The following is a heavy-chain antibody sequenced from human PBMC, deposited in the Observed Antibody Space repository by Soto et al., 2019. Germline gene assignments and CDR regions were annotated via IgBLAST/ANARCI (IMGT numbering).Heavy chain of an antibody. V-gene: IGHV3-73*01. CDR1: GFTFSGSA. Sequence: VQLVESGGGLVQPGGSLKLSCAASGFTFSGSAMHWVRQASGKGLEWVGRIRSKANSYATAYAASVKGRFTISRDDSKNTAYLQMNSLKTEDTAVYYCTRTGAITIFGVVITYYFDYWGQGTLVTVSS. D-gene: IGHD3-3*01. CDR3: TRTGAITIFGVVITYYFDY. J-gene: IGHJ4*02. CDR2: IRSKANSYAT.